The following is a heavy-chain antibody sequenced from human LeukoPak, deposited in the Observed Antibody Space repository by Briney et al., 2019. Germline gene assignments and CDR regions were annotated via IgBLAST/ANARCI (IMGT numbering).Heavy chain of an antibody. CDR1: SASVKTYY. CDR2: IYYSGST. D-gene: IGHD2-2*01. Sequence: PSETLSLTCTVSSASVKTYYWSWIRQPPGKGLEWIGYIYYSGSTNYNPSLKSRVTISVDTSKNQFSLKLSSVTAADTAVYYCARLLGYCSSTSCYDAFDIWGQGTMVTVSS. CDR3: ARLLGYCSSTSCYDAFDI. V-gene: IGHV4-59*02. J-gene: IGHJ3*02.